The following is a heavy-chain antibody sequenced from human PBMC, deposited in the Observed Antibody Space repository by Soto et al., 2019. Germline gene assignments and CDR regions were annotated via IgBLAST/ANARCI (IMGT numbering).Heavy chain of an antibody. CDR2: ISFDGNNN. V-gene: IGHV3-30-3*01. Sequence: QVQLVESGGGVVQPGRSLRLSCAASGFTFSNYALHWVRQAPGRGLEWVALISFDGNNNYYANSVKGRFSISRDNSKNTLYLQMTSLRAEDTAVYYCGRCTGTSCHLGADFWGQGTLVIVSS. CDR3: GRCTGTSCHLGADF. CDR1: GFTFSNYA. J-gene: IGHJ4*02. D-gene: IGHD2-2*01.